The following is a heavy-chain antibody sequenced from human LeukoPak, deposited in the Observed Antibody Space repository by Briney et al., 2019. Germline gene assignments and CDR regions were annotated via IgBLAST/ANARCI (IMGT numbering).Heavy chain of an antibody. D-gene: IGHD2-2*01. CDR2: ISGSGGGT. Sequence: PGGSLRLSRAASGFTFSSYAMSWVRQAPGKGLEWVSTISGSGGGTNYADSVKGRFTISRDNSKNTLYLQMNSLRDEDTAVYYCAKARRDCSSTSCYFDFDPWGQGTLVTVSS. V-gene: IGHV3-23*01. CDR1: GFTFSSYA. CDR3: AKARRDCSSTSCYFDFDP. J-gene: IGHJ5*02.